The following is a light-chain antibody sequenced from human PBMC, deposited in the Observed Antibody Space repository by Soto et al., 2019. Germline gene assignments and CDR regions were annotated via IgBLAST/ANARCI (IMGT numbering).Light chain of an antibody. V-gene: IGLV2-14*01. CDR2: DVS. CDR1: SSDVGGYNY. Sequence: QSALTQPASVSGSPGQSITISCTGTSSDVGGYNYVSWYQQHPGKAHKLMIYDVSNRPSGVSNRFSGSKSGNTASLTISGLQAEDEADYYCSSYTSSSTLVVFGGGTTLHVL. CDR3: SSYTSSSTLVV. J-gene: IGLJ2*01.